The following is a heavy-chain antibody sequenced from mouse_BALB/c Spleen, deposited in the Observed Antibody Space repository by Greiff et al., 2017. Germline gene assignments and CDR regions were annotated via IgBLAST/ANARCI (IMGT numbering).Heavy chain of an antibody. CDR1: GYTFTSYN. CDR2: IYPGNGDT. J-gene: IGHJ2*01. CDR3: ARWNWDGDY. D-gene: IGHD4-1*01. V-gene: IGHV1-12*01. Sequence: LQQSGAELVKPGASVKMSCKASGYTFTSYNMHWVKQTPGQGLEWIGAIYPGNGDTSYNQKFKGKATLTADKSSSTAYMQLSSLTSEDSAVYYCARWNWDGDYWGQGTTLTVSS.